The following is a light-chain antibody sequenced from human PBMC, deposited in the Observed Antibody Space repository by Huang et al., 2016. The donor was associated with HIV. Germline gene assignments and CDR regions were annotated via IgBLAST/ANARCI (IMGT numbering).Light chain of an antibody. Sequence: VSASIGDRVSFTCRASQDVNKWLAWYQQKPGVAPKLLVYASSTLQSGAPSRFRGSGSGTHFTLTINNLQAEDFATYFCQQSVTFPLTCGGGTKVELK. CDR1: QDVNKW. CDR2: ASS. CDR3: QQSVTFPLT. J-gene: IGKJ4*02. V-gene: IGKV1-12*01.